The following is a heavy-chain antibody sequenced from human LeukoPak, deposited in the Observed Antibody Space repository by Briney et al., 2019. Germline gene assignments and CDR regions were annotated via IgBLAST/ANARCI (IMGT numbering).Heavy chain of an antibody. CDR3: ARRPRDSSGYYLGAFHA. V-gene: IGHV3-23*01. J-gene: IGHJ3*01. CDR2: IGASGADT. D-gene: IGHD3-22*01. Sequence: GGSLRLSCEASGFTFGSYAMTWVRQAPGKGLDWVSVIGASGADTYYADSVKGRFTISGDNAKNTLYLHISSLRAEDTAVYFCARRPRDSSGYYLGAFHAWGQGTTVTVSS. CDR1: GFTFGSYA.